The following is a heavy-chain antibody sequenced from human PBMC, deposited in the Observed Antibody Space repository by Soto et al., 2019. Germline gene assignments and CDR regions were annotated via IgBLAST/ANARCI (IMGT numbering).Heavy chain of an antibody. CDR2: IYYSGST. J-gene: IGHJ6*02. V-gene: IGHV4-30-4*01. CDR3: ARDGSSLLAPYYYGMDV. D-gene: IGHD6-6*01. Sequence: PSETLSLTCSVSGGSISDYYWSWIRQPPGKGLEWIGYIYYSGSTYYNPSLKSRVTISVDTSKNQFSLKLSSVTAADTAVYYCARDGSSLLAPYYYGMDVWGQGTTVTVSS. CDR1: GGSISDYY.